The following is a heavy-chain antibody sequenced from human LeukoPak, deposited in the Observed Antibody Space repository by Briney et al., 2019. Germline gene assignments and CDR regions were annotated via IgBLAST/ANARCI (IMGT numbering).Heavy chain of an antibody. Sequence: GASVKVSCKASGGTFSSYAISWVRQAPGQGLEWMGGIIPIFGTANYAQKFQGRVTITADESTSTAYMELSSLRSEDTAVYYCASHTPKTVFNYFDYWGQGTLVTVSS. J-gene: IGHJ4*02. V-gene: IGHV1-69*13. CDR1: GGTFSSYA. D-gene: IGHD4-17*01. CDR2: IIPIFGTA. CDR3: ASHTPKTVFNYFDY.